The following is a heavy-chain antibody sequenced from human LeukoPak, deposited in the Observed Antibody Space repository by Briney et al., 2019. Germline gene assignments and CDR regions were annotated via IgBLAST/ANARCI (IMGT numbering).Heavy chain of an antibody. CDR1: GFTFSSTG. CDR2: ISIGTSTI. Sequence: GGSLRLSCAASGFTFSSTGMNWVRQAPGKGLDWVAYISIGTSTIYYADSVKGGFTISRDKAKNSLYLQMNSLRDEDTAVYYCARDVTYYGGDWFDPWGQGTLVTVSS. D-gene: IGHD4-23*01. J-gene: IGHJ5*02. CDR3: ARDVTYYGGDWFDP. V-gene: IGHV3-48*02.